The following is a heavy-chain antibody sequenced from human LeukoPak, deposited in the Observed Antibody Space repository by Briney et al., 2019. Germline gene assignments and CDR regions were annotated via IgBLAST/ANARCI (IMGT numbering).Heavy chain of an antibody. V-gene: IGHV3-23*01. CDR1: GFTFSSHA. Sequence: GGSLRLSCAASGFTFSSHAMGWVRQAPGKGLEWVSAISGSGGSTYYADSVKGRFTISRDNSKNTLYLQMNSLRAEDTAVYYCAKHSTSSEAPEFDPWGQGTLVTVSS. J-gene: IGHJ5*02. CDR3: AKHSTSSEAPEFDP. CDR2: ISGSGGST. D-gene: IGHD6-6*01.